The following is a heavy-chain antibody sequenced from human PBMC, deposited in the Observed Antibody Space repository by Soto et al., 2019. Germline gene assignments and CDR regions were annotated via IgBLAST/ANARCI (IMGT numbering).Heavy chain of an antibody. V-gene: IGHV1-3*01. Sequence: ASVKVSCKASGYTFTSYAMHWVRQAPGQRLEWMGWINAGNGNTKYSQKFQGRVTITRDTSASTAYMELSSLRSEDTGVYYCATSVGYCISTSCDMDVWGQGTTVTVSS. J-gene: IGHJ6*02. CDR2: INAGNGNT. CDR3: ATSVGYCISTSCDMDV. D-gene: IGHD2-2*01. CDR1: GYTFTSYA.